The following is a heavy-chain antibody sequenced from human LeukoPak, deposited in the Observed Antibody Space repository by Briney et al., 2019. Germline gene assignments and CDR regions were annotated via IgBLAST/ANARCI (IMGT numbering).Heavy chain of an antibody. J-gene: IGHJ3*02. CDR2: IYTSGST. D-gene: IGHD6-19*01. CDR1: GGSISSYY. CDR3: ARDGYSSGWYSAFDI. V-gene: IGHV4-4*07. Sequence: SETLSLTCTVSGGSISSYYWSWIRQPAGKGLEWIGRIYTSGSTNYNPSLKSRVTMSVDTSKNQFSLKLSSVTAADTAVYYCARDGYSSGWYSAFDIWGQGTMVTVSS.